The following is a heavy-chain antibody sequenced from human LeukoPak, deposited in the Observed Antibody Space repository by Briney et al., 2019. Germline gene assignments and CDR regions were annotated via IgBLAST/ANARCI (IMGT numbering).Heavy chain of an antibody. CDR2: IYTSGST. CDR1: GGSISSSSYY. D-gene: IGHD3-10*01. V-gene: IGHV4-61*02. Sequence: SETLSLTCTVSGGSISSSSYYWSWIRQPAGKGLEWIGRIYTSGSTNYNPSLKSRVTMSVDTSNDQFSLKLSSVTAADTAVYYCAKHYMGRSYNRGCDCWGQGTQVTVSS. CDR3: AKHYMGRSYNRGCDC. J-gene: IGHJ4*02.